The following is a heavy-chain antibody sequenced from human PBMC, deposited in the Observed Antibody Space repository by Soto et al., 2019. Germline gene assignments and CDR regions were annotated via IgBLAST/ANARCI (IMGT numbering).Heavy chain of an antibody. Sequence: QVQLVQSGAEVKKPGASVKVSCKASGYAFTSYYMHWVRQAPGQGLEWMGIINPSGGSTSYAQKFPGRVTMTRDTSTSTVYMELSSLRSEDTAVYYCARDGKFRQLVSKGLDYWGQGTLVTVSS. CDR2: INPSGGST. J-gene: IGHJ4*02. D-gene: IGHD6-13*01. CDR3: ARDGKFRQLVSKGLDY. V-gene: IGHV1-46*03. CDR1: GYAFTSYY.